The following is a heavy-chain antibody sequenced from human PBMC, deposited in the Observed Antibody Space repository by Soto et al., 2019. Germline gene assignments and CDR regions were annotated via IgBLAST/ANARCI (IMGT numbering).Heavy chain of an antibody. CDR3: ARDSAIVVGPADSEDYGAFDI. J-gene: IGHJ3*02. CDR1: GGTFSSYT. D-gene: IGHD2-2*01. V-gene: IGHV1-69*04. CDR2: IIPILGIA. Sequence: GSSVKVSCKASGGTFSSYTISWVRQAPGRGLEWMGRIIPILGIANYAQKFQGRVTITADKSTSTAYMELSSLRSEDTAVYYCARDSAIVVGPADSEDYGAFDIWGQGTMVTVS.